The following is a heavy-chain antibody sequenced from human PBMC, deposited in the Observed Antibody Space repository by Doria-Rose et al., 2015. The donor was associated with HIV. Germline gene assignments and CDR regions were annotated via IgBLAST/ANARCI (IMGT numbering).Heavy chain of an antibody. V-gene: IGHV2-26*01. CDR2: IFSDDER. CDR3: ARIKSSRWYHKYYFDF. D-gene: IGHD6-13*01. CDR1: GVSLSSPGMG. J-gene: IGHJ4*02. Sequence: VTLKESGPVLVKPTETLALTCTVSGVSLSSPGMGVSWIRQPPGKALEWLANIFSDDERSYKPSLKSRLTISRGTSKSQVVLTMTDMDPVYTATYYCARIKSSRWYHKYYFDFWGQGTLVVVSA.